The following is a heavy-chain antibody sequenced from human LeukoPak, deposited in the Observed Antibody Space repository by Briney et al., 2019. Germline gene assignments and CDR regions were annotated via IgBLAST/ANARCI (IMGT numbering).Heavy chain of an antibody. V-gene: IGHV4-59*08. CDR1: GGSISSYY. J-gene: IGHJ3*02. CDR2: IYYSGST. D-gene: IGHD3-10*01. CDR3: ARRKVRGVIIFDAFDI. Sequence: SETLSLTCTVSGGSISSYYWSWIRQPPGKGLEWIGYIYYSGSTNYNPSLKSRVTISVDTSKNQFSLKLSSVTAADTAVYYCARRKVRGVIIFDAFDIWGQGTVVTVSS.